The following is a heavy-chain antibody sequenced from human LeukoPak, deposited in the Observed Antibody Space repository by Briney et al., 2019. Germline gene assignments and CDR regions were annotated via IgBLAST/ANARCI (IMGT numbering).Heavy chain of an antibody. D-gene: IGHD1-14*01. J-gene: IGHJ6*03. CDR3: AKDAGRYYYYMDV. CDR1: GFTFSSYA. Sequence: GGSLRLSCAASGFTFSSYAMSWVRQAPGKGLEWVSAISGSGGSTYYADSVKGRFTISRDNSKNTLYVQMSSLRAEDTAVYYCAKDAGRYYYYMDVWGKGTTVTVSS. V-gene: IGHV3-23*01. CDR2: ISGSGGST.